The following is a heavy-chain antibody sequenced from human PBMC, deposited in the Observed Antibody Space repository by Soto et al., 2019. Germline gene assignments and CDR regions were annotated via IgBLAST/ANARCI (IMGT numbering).Heavy chain of an antibody. CDR3: ALGIAVAGNDY. V-gene: IGHV1-69*02. Sequence: SVKVSCKASGGTFSSYTISWVRQAPGQGLEWMGRIIPILGIANYAQKLQGRVTITADKSTSTAYMELSSLRSEDTAVYYCALGIAVAGNDYWGQGTLVTVSS. CDR2: IIPILGIA. CDR1: GGTFSSYT. J-gene: IGHJ4*02. D-gene: IGHD6-19*01.